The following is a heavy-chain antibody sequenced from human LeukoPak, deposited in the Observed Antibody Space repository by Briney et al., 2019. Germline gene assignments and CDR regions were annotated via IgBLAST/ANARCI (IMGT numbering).Heavy chain of an antibody. J-gene: IGHJ4*02. CDR3: ARGLRFGELFFDY. CDR1: GFTFSSYS. CDR2: ISSSGSTI. V-gene: IGHV3-48*04. Sequence: GGSLRLSCAASGFTFSSYSMNWVRQAPGKGLEWVSYISSSGSTIYYADSVKGRFTISRDNAKNSLYLQMNSLRAEDTAIYYCARGLRFGELFFDYWGQGTLVTVSS. D-gene: IGHD3-10*01.